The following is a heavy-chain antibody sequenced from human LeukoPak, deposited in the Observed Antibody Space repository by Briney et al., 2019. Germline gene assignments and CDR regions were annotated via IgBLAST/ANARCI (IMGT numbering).Heavy chain of an antibody. V-gene: IGHV3-74*01. Sequence: GGSLRLSCVDSGFSFSRDWMSWVRQAPGKGLVWVSRINSDGSSTSYADSVKGRFTISRDNAKNTLYLQMNSLRAEDTAVYYCARDRTTFGWFAPWGQEPLVTVPS. CDR3: ARDRTTFGWFAP. CDR2: INSDGSST. J-gene: IGHJ5*02. CDR1: GFSFSRDW. D-gene: IGHD2/OR15-2a*01.